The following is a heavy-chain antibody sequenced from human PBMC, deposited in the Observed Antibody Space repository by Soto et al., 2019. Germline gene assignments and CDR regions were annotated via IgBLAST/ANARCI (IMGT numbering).Heavy chain of an antibody. V-gene: IGHV1-8*01. CDR2: MNPNSGNT. CDR1: GYTFTRYD. CDR3: ARERTGTRGGDY. J-gene: IGHJ4*02. D-gene: IGHD1-1*01. Sequence: ASVKVSCKASGYTFTRYDINWVRQATGQGLEWMGWMNPNSGNTGYAQKFQGRVTMTMNTSISTAYMELSSLRSEDTAVYYCARERTGTRGGDYWGQGTLVTVSS.